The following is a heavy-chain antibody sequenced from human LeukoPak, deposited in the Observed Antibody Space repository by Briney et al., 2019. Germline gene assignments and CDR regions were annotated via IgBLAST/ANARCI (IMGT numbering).Heavy chain of an antibody. D-gene: IGHD3-9*01. Sequence: VASVKVSCKASGYNFITYDINWVRQANGQGLEWMGWMSPNSGNTGYAQKLQGRVTMTTDTSTSTAYMELRSLRSDDTAVYYCARGYYDILTGYRTRPGGESSFDYWGQGTLVTVSS. CDR2: MSPNSGNT. V-gene: IGHV1-8*02. CDR1: GYNFITYD. CDR3: ARGYYDILTGYRTRPGGESSFDY. J-gene: IGHJ4*02.